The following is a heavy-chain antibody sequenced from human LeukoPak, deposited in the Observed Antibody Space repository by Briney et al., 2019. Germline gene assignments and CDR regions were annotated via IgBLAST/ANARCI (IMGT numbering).Heavy chain of an antibody. Sequence: GGSLRLSCAASGFTFRSCWMTWVRQAPGKGLEWVTFIRYDGNNKYYADSVKGRFTISRDNSKNTLYLQMKSLRTEDTAVYYCAKEIWPTVTIPGWTYFDYWGQGTLVTVSS. CDR1: GFTFRSCW. J-gene: IGHJ4*02. CDR3: AKEIWPTVTIPGWTYFDY. V-gene: IGHV3-30*02. CDR2: IRYDGNNK. D-gene: IGHD4-17*01.